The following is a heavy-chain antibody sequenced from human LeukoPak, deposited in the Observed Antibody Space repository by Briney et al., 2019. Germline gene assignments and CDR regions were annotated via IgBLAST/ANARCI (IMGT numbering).Heavy chain of an antibody. V-gene: IGHV3-9*01. D-gene: IGHD3-22*01. J-gene: IGHJ4*02. CDR3: AKDRTVYDSSGLDY. CDR1: GFTFDDYA. CDR2: ISWNSGSI. Sequence: SLRLSCTASGFTFDDYAIHWVRQAPGKGLEWVSGISWNSGSIGYADSVKGRFTISRDNAKNSLYLQMNSLIAEDTALYYCAKDRTVYDSSGLDYWGQGTLVTVSS.